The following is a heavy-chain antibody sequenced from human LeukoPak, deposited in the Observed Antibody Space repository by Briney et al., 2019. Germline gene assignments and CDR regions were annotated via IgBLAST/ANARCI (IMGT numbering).Heavy chain of an antibody. J-gene: IGHJ4*02. CDR1: GYGFFGFW. V-gene: IGHV5-51*01. CDR2: IYPDDSNT. Sequence: GESLKISCKGSGYGFFGFWLAWVRQMPGKGLEWMGIIYPDDSNTAYSPSFEGQVTISADKSLSTAYLQWSSLKASDTAMYYCARFGGSTFSRATFDYWGQGTLVSVSS. D-gene: IGHD3-16*01. CDR3: ARFGGSTFSRATFDY.